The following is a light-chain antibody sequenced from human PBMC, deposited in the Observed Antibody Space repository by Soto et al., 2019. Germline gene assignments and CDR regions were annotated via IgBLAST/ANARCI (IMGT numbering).Light chain of an antibody. CDR1: SSNIGSST. CDR2: SSN. V-gene: IGLV1-44*01. CDR3: AAWDDSLTGVV. J-gene: IGLJ2*01. Sequence: QTVLTQPPSASGTPGQRVTMSCSGSSSNIGSSTVSWYQQLPGTAPKLLIYSSNQQPSGVPDRFSGSKSGTSASLAIGGLQSEDEADYYCAAWDDSLTGVVFGGGTKLTVL.